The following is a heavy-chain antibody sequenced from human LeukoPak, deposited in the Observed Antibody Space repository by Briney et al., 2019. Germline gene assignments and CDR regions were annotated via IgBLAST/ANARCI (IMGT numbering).Heavy chain of an antibody. CDR3: AGGAPSRAFYDFWSGYYGMDV. CDR2: INHSGST. Sequence: SETLSLTCAVYCGSFSGYYWSWIRQPPGKGLEWIGEINHSGSTNYNPSLKSRVTISVDTSKNQFSLKLSSVTAADTAVYYCAGGAPSRAFYDFWSGYYGMDVWGQGTTVTVSS. D-gene: IGHD3-3*01. CDR1: CGSFSGYY. J-gene: IGHJ6*02. V-gene: IGHV4-34*01.